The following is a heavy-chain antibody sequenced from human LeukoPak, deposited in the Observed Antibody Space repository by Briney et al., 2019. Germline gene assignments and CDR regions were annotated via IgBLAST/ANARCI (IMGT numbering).Heavy chain of an antibody. CDR1: GFTFSRYA. CDR2: ISGSDSRT. D-gene: IGHD2-2*02. J-gene: IGHJ4*02. Sequence: GGSLRLSCVASGFTFSRYAMTWVRQAPGKGLEWVSVISGSDSRTDYADSVKGRFTISRDNSKNTLYLQMNSLRAEDTAVYYCASSSGGDCSSTSCYNYYWGQGTLVTVSS. V-gene: IGHV3-23*01. CDR3: ASSSGGDCSSTSCYNYY.